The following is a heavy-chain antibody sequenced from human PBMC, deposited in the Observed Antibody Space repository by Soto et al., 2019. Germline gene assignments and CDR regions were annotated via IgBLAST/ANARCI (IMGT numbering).Heavy chain of an antibody. CDR3: AFYYYDSSGYYPPWR. CDR2: INAGNGNT. D-gene: IGHD3-22*01. CDR1: GYTFTSYA. Sequence: XXVKVSCRASGYTFTSYAMHWVRQAPGQRLEWMGWINAGNGNTKYSQKFQGRVTITRDTSASTAYMELSSLRSEDTAVYYCAFYYYDSSGYYPPWRWGQGTLVTVSS. J-gene: IGHJ4*02. V-gene: IGHV1-3*01.